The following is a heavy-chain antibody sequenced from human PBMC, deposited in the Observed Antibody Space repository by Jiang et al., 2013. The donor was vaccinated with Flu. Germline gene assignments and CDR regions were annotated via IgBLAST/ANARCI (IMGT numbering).Heavy chain of an antibody. Sequence: PSETLSLTCTVSGGSISSYYWSWIRQPPGKGLEWIGYIYYSGSTNYNPSLKSRVTISVDTSKNQFSLKLSSVTAADTAVYYCASTPAAGTEYYYYGMDVWGQGTTVTVSS. CDR3: ASTPAAGTEYYYYGMDV. V-gene: IGHV4-59*01. CDR2: IYYSGST. CDR1: GGSISSYY. J-gene: IGHJ6*02. D-gene: IGHD6-13*01.